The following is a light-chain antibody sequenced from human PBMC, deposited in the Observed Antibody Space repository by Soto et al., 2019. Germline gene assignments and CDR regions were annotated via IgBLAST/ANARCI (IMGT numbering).Light chain of an antibody. CDR2: VNSNGSH. CDR1: SGHSTYA. J-gene: IGLJ2*01. Sequence: QPVLTQSPSASASLGASVKLTCTLSSGHSTYAITWHQQQPEKGPRYLMKVNSNGSHSKGDGIPDRFSGSSSGAERYLIISSLQSEDEADYYCQTWGTGIHVVFGGGTKLTVL. CDR3: QTWGTGIHVV. V-gene: IGLV4-69*02.